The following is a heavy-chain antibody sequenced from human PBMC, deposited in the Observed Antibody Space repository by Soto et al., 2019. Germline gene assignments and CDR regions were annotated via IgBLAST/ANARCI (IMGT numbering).Heavy chain of an antibody. V-gene: IGHV1-46*01. Sequence: ASVKVSCKASGYTFTSYYMHWVRQAPGQGLEWMGIINPSGGSTSYAQKFQGRVTMTRDTSTSTVYMELTSLRSEDTAVYYCARSVYCSSTSCQKSIYYFDYWGQGTLVTVSS. CDR2: INPSGGST. CDR1: GYTFTSYY. J-gene: IGHJ4*01. D-gene: IGHD2-2*01. CDR3: ARSVYCSSTSCQKSIYYFDY.